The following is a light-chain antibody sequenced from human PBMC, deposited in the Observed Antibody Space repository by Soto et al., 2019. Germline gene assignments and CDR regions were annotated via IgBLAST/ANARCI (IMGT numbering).Light chain of an antibody. CDR3: CSYAGSYTLV. Sequence: QSALTQPRSVSGSPGQSVTISCTGTSSDVGGYNYVSWYQQYPGTAPKVIIYDVTKRPSGVPDRFSGSKSGKTASLTISGLQAEDEADYYCCSYAGSYTLVLGGGTKLTVL. CDR1: SSDVGGYNY. V-gene: IGLV2-11*01. J-gene: IGLJ2*01. CDR2: DVT.